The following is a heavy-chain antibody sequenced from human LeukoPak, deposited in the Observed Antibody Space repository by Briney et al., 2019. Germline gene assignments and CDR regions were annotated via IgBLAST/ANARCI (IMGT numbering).Heavy chain of an antibody. CDR2: ISSSGSTM. V-gene: IGHV3-48*02. Sequence: PGGSLRLSCAASGFTFSTYSLNWVRQAPGKGLEWISYISSSGSTMYYAGSVKGRFTISRDNAKNSLYMQMNSLREEDTAVYYCARIYSGYDYSSCYWGQGTLVTVSS. CDR1: GFTFSTYS. CDR3: ARIYSGYDYSSCY. J-gene: IGHJ4*02. D-gene: IGHD5-12*01.